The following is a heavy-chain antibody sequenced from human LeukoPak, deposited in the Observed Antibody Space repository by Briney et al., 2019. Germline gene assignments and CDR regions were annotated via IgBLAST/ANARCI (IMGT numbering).Heavy chain of an antibody. CDR3: AKDVDWNFGY. V-gene: IGHV3-30*02. CDR2: IRYDGSNK. CDR1: GFTFSSYG. Sequence: GGSLRLSCAASGFTFSSYGMHWVRQAPGKGLEWVAFIRYDGSNKYYADSVKGRFTISRDNSKNTLYLQMNSLRAEGTAVYYCAKDVDWNFGYWGQGTLVTVSS. D-gene: IGHD1-7*01. J-gene: IGHJ4*02.